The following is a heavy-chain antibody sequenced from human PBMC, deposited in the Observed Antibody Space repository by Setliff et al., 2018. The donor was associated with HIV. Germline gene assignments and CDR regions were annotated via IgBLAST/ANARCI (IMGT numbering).Heavy chain of an antibody. CDR2: FYRSGST. CDR1: GYSISSGYY. D-gene: IGHD3-3*01. Sequence: SETLSLTCAVSGYSISSGYYWGWVRQPPEKGLEWIGSFYRSGSTYYNPSLKSRVTISVDTSKNQFSLKLSSVTAADTAVYYCARAPITIFGVIIIPVYFDYWGQGTLVTVSS. CDR3: ARAPITIFGVIIIPVYFDY. J-gene: IGHJ4*02. V-gene: IGHV4-38-2*01.